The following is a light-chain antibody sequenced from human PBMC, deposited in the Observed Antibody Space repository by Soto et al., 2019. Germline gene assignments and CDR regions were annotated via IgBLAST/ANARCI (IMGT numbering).Light chain of an antibody. J-gene: IGKJ1*01. CDR2: AAS. Sequence: EIVLTQSPGTVSLSPGESATLSCRASQSVSSSYLARYQQKPGQAPRILIYAASSRATGIPDRFSGSGSGTDFSLTINRLEPEDSAVYYCQQYDTSPRTFGQGTKVDIK. CDR1: QSVSSSY. CDR3: QQYDTSPRT. V-gene: IGKV3-20*01.